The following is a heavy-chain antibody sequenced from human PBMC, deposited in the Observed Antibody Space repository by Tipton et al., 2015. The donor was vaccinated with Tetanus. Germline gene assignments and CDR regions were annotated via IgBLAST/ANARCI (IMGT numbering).Heavy chain of an antibody. D-gene: IGHD2/OR15-2a*01. V-gene: IGHV3-23*01. CDR1: GFTFSSYA. CDR3: VRRWFGTQYYFGMDV. CDR2: VSGSGVRT. J-gene: IGHJ6*02. Sequence: SLRLSCAASGFTFSSYAMSWVRQAPGKWLEWVATVSGSGVRTYHPDSLKGRFTVSRDNSKNSLSLQMNSLRADDTAVYYCVRRWFGTQYYFGMDVWGQGTKVTVSS.